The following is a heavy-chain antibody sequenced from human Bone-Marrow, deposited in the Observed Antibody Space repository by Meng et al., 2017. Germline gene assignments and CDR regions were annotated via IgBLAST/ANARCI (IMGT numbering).Heavy chain of an antibody. Sequence: QVQLQGPGPGLVKPPQPLSLTCTVSGGSISSGNHYWSWIRQHPGKGLEYIGYIYYSGSTYYNPSLKSRVIISVDTSKNQFSLRLNSVTAADTAVYYCASLYGDSSVWYLDLWGRGTLVTVSS. CDR3: ASLYGDSSVWYLDL. CDR2: IYYSGST. V-gene: IGHV4-31*03. J-gene: IGHJ2*01. CDR1: GGSISSGNHY. D-gene: IGHD4-17*01.